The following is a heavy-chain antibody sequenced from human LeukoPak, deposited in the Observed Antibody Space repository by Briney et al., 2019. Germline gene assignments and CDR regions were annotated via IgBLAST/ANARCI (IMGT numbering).Heavy chain of an antibody. CDR2: NSGST. J-gene: IGHJ5*02. V-gene: IGHV4-39*01. CDR1: GGSIRSSYYY. CDR3: ARHYGP. Sequence: SETLSLTYTVSGGSIRSSYYYWGWIRQPPGKGLEWIGSNSGSTYYNPSLKSRVTISVDTSKNQFSLKLNSVTAADTAVYYCARHYGPWGQGTLVTVSS. D-gene: IGHD3-10*01.